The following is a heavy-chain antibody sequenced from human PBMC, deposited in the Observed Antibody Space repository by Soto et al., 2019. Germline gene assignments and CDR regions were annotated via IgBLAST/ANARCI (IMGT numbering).Heavy chain of an antibody. V-gene: IGHV4-59*12. D-gene: IGHD3-10*01. CDR1: GGSITSYY. J-gene: IGHJ6*02. CDR3: ARALYGSGVLDV. CDR2: IYYSGST. Sequence: QVQLQESGPGLVKPSETLSLTCTVYGGSITSYYWSCIRQPPGKGLEWIGTIYYSGSTNYNPSLKSRVTISVDTSKNQFSLKLSSVTAAYTAVYYCARALYGSGVLDVWGQGTTVTVSS.